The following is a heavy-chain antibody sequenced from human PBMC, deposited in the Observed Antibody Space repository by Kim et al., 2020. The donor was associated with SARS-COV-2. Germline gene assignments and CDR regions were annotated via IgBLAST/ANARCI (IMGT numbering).Heavy chain of an antibody. CDR3: ATSLWIQLWAAFDY. J-gene: IGHJ4*02. D-gene: IGHD5-18*01. CDR2: IYYSGST. Sequence: SETLSLTCTVSGGSISSSSYYWGWIRQPPGKGLEWIGSIYYSGSTYYNPSLKSRVTISVDTSKNQFSLKLSSVTAADTAVYYCATSLWIQLWAAFDYWGQGTLVTVSS. CDR1: GGSISSSSYY. V-gene: IGHV4-39*01.